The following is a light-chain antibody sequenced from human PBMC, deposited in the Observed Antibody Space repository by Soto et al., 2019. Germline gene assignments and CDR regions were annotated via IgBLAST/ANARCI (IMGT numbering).Light chain of an antibody. Sequence: QAVVTQEPSLTVSPGGTVTLTCGSSTGAVTSGHYPYWFQQKTGQAPRTLIYDTSTKHSWTPARFSGSLRGGKAALTLSGAQPEDEAEYYCLLSYSGSHVFGTGTKVTVL. CDR2: DTS. V-gene: IGLV7-46*01. CDR1: TGAVTSGHY. CDR3: LLSYSGSHV. J-gene: IGLJ1*01.